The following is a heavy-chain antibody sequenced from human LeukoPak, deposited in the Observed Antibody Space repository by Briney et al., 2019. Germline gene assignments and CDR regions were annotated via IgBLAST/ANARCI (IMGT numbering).Heavy chain of an antibody. CDR1: GFTVSSNY. J-gene: IGHJ4*02. CDR3: ARLTTSSFDY. Sequence: PGGSLRLSCAASGFTVSSNYMSWVRQAPGKGLEWVSVIYSGGSTYYADSVEGRFTISRDNSKNTLYLQMNSLRAEDTAVYYCARLTTSSFDYWGQGTLVTVSS. D-gene: IGHD3-22*01. V-gene: IGHV3-66*04. CDR2: IYSGGST.